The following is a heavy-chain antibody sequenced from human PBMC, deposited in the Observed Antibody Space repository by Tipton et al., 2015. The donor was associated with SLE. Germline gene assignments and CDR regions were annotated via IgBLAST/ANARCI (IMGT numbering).Heavy chain of an antibody. CDR3: ARAVEQWLVPFDY. D-gene: IGHD6-19*01. Sequence: TLSLTCAVYGGSFSGYYWSWIRQPPGKGLEWIGEINHSGSTNYNPSLKSRVTISVDTSKNQFFLKLSSVTAADTAVYYCARAVEQWLVPFDYWGQGTLVTVSS. CDR1: GGSFSGYY. CDR2: INHSGST. J-gene: IGHJ4*02. V-gene: IGHV4-34*01.